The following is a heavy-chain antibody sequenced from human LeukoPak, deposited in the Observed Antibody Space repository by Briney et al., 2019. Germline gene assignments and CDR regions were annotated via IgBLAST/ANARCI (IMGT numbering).Heavy chain of an antibody. CDR3: AKDGSILTGYYRDDAFDI. D-gene: IGHD3-9*01. J-gene: IGHJ3*02. Sequence: GGSLRLSCAASGFTFSSYGMHWVRQAPCKGLEWVAVISYDGSNKYYADSVKGRFTISRDNSKNKLYLQMNSLRAEDTAVYYCAKDGSILTGYYRDDAFDIWGQGTMVTVSS. CDR1: GFTFSSYG. CDR2: ISYDGSNK. V-gene: IGHV3-30*18.